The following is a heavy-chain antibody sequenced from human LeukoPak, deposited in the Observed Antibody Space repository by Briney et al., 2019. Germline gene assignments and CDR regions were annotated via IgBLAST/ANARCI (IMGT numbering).Heavy chain of an antibody. D-gene: IGHD2-2*02. CDR2: ISGSGGST. V-gene: IGHV3-23*01. CDR3: AKSSHCSGISCYSDFDY. CDR1: GFTFSGYV. J-gene: IGHJ4*02. Sequence: GGSLRLSCAASGFTFSGYVMSWVRQAPGKGLEWVSVISGSGGSTNYADSVRGQFTISRDNSKNTLYLQMNSLRAEDTAVYYCAKSSHCSGISCYSDFDYWGQGTLVTVSS.